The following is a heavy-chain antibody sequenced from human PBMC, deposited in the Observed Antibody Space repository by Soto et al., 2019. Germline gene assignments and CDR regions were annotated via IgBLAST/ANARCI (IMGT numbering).Heavy chain of an antibody. CDR3: ASGGFTVVRSHFQH. CDR1: GFTFRNYG. CDR2: ISFEGSNE. V-gene: IGHV3-30*03. J-gene: IGHJ1*01. D-gene: IGHD3-16*01. Sequence: QVQLVESGGGVVQPGRSLRLSCAASGFTFRNYGMHWVRQAPGKGLEWVAVISFEGSNEYYADSVKGRFTISRDNSKNTLDLEVNSLRPEDTAVYYCASGGFTVVRSHFQHWGQGTLVTVSS.